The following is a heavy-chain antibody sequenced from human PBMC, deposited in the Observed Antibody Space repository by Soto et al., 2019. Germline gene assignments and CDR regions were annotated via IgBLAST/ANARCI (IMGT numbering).Heavy chain of an antibody. J-gene: IGHJ5*02. CDR3: ARGAIVVVPAAMYWFDP. CDR2: IYHSGST. Sequence: QVQLQESGPGLVKPSGTLSLTCAVSGGSISSSNWWSWVRQPPGKGLEWIGEIYHSGSTNYNPSLKSRVTISVDKSKNQFSLKLRSVTAADTAVYYCARGAIVVVPAAMYWFDPWGQGTLVTVSS. V-gene: IGHV4-4*02. CDR1: GGSISSSNW. D-gene: IGHD2-2*01.